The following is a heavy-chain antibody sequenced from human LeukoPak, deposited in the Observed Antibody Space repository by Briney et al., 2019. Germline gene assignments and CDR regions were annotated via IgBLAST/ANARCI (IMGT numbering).Heavy chain of an antibody. CDR2: IYYSGST. CDR1: GGSISSSSYY. Sequence: SETLSLTCTVSGGSISSSSYYWGWLRQPPGKGLDWIASIYYSGSTYYNPSLKSRVTISVDTSKNQFSLKLSSVTATDTAVYYCASLWTGLSDYYYMDVWGKGTTVTVSS. CDR3: ASLWTGLSDYYYMDV. V-gene: IGHV4-39*01. J-gene: IGHJ6*03. D-gene: IGHD3-10*01.